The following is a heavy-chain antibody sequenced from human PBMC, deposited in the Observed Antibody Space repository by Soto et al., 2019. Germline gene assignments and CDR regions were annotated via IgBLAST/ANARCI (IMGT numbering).Heavy chain of an antibody. CDR3: ARLGDYYQAFDY. D-gene: IGHD3-22*01. CDR1: GGSISSSPYY. J-gene: IGHJ4*01. Sequence: SETLSLTCTVSGGSISSSPYYWGWIRQPPGKGLQWIGSIFYSGSTYYNPSLKSRLIISVDTSKNQFPLNLSSVTAADTAVYYCARLGDYYQAFDYWGHGALVTVSS. V-gene: IGHV4-39*01. CDR2: IFYSGST.